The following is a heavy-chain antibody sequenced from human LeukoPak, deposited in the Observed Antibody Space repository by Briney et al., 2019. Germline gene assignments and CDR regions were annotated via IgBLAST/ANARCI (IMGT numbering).Heavy chain of an antibody. J-gene: IGHJ4*02. CDR2: SNSDGTRT. CDR1: GLTFRNYW. V-gene: IGHV3-74*01. CDR3: VTGCGGDCYGLDY. Sequence: GGSLRLSCVASGLTFRNYWMHWVRQAPGKGLVWVSYSNSDGTRTTYADSVKGRFTISRDNAKNTLYLEMASLRDKDTAVYYCVTGCGGDCYGLDYWGQGTLVTVSS. D-gene: IGHD2-21*02.